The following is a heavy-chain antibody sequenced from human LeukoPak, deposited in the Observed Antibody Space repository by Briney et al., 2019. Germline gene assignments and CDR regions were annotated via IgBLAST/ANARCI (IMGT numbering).Heavy chain of an antibody. J-gene: IGHJ4*02. Sequence: PSETLSLTCTVSGGSISSYYWSWIRQPPGKGLEWIGYIYYSGSTNYNPSLKSRVTISVDTSKNQFSLKLSSVTAADTAVYYCARTYSLVPAADYWGQGTLVTVYS. V-gene: IGHV4-59*01. CDR2: IYYSGST. CDR1: GGSISSYY. D-gene: IGHD2-2*01. CDR3: ARTYSLVPAADY.